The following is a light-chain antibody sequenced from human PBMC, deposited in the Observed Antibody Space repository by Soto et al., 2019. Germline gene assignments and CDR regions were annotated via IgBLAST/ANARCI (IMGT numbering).Light chain of an antibody. CDR1: SSDVGSTNY. Sequence: QSALTQPASVSGSPGQSITISCTGTSSDVGSTNYVSWYQQHPDNAPKLIISEVNNRPSGVSHRFSGSKSGNMDSLTISGLQPADEAYYYCSSYSRTISHVFFGGGPKLTVL. J-gene: IGLJ2*01. V-gene: IGLV2-14*01. CDR2: EVN. CDR3: SSYSRTISHVF.